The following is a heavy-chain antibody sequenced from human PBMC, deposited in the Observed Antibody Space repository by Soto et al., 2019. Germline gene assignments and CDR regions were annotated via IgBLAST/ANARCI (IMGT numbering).Heavy chain of an antibody. CDR1: GGSISSGGYS. CDR2: IYHSGST. J-gene: IGHJ6*02. Sequence: QLQLQESGSGLVKPSQTLSLTCAVSGGSISSGGYSWSWIRQPPGKGLEWIGYIYHSGSTYYNPSRKSRVTRSVDKSKNQFSRKLSSVTAAETAVYYWARADDGEDGDGMDGWGQVTTVTVSS. D-gene: IGHD1-1*01. CDR3: ARADDGEDGDGMDG. V-gene: IGHV4-30-2*01.